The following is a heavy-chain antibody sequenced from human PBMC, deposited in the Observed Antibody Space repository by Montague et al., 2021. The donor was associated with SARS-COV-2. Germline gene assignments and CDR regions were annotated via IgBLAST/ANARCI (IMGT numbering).Heavy chain of an antibody. Sequence: VKPTQTLTLTCTFSGFSLSTSGMCVSWIRQPPGKALEWLARIXXXDDKYYSTSLKTRLTISKNTSKNQVVLTMTNMDPVDTATYYCAREIAAAGPALDYWGQGTLVTVSS. CDR3: AREIAAAGPALDY. J-gene: IGHJ4*02. V-gene: IGHV2-70*11. CDR1: GFSLSTSGMC. CDR2: IXXXDDK. D-gene: IGHD6-13*01.